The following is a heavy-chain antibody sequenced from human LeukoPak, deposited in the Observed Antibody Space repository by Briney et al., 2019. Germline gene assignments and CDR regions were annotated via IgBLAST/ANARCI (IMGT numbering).Heavy chain of an antibody. CDR1: GFTFSSYA. D-gene: IGHD2-15*01. CDR2: ISGNSGST. Sequence: PGGSLRLSCGASGFTFSSYAMAWIRQAPGRGLEWVSAISGNSGSTYFADSVKGRFTISRDNSKNPLYLQMNRLRAEDTALYYCAKGFNPGGWPRDSWGQGTLVTVSS. V-gene: IGHV3-23*01. J-gene: IGHJ4*02. CDR3: AKGFNPGGWPRDS.